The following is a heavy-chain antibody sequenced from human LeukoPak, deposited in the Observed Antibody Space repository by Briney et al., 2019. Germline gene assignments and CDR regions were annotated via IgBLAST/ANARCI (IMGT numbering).Heavy chain of an antibody. CDR1: GYTFTGYY. D-gene: IGHD3-3*01. V-gene: IGHV1-2*02. J-gene: IGHJ6*03. Sequence: ASVKVSCKASGYTFTGYYMHWVRQAPGQGLEWMGWINPNSGGTNYAQKFQGRVTMTRDTSISTAYMELSRLRSDDTAVYYCASFAYDFWSSPYYYYMDVWGKGTTVTVSS. CDR2: INPNSGGT. CDR3: ASFAYDFWSSPYYYYMDV.